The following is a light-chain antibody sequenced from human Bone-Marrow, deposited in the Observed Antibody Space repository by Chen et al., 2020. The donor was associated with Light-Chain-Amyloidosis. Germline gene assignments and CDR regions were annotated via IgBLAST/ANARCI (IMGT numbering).Light chain of an antibody. J-gene: IGKJ4*01. CDR3: QQYGTSPLT. V-gene: IGKV3-20*01. CDR1: QTISSNY. CDR2: GSS. Sequence: EIVLTQSRGTLSLSPGEGANLSCRASQTISSNYLPWYQQQCGQAPRLLIYGSSSRATGIPDRFTGSGSGTDFTLTINRLEPEDFAMYYCQQYGTSPLTFGGGTKVEIK.